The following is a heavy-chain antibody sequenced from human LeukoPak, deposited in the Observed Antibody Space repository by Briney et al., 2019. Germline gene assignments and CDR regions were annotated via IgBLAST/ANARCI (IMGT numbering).Heavy chain of an antibody. CDR1: GDSVSSNSAA. V-gene: IGHV6-1*01. J-gene: IGHJ4*02. D-gene: IGHD3-16*02. CDR2: TYYRSKWYN. CDR3: ARDPLMITFGGVIVTQLDY. Sequence: SQTLSLTCAISGDSVSSNSAAWNWIRQSPSRGLEWLGRTYYRSKWYNDYAVSVKSRITINPDTSKNQFSLQLNSVTPEDTAVYYCARDPLMITFGGVIVTQLDYWGQGTLVTVSS.